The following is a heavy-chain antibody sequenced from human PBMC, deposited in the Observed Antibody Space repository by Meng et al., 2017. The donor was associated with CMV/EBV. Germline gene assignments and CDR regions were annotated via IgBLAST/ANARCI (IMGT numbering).Heavy chain of an antibody. CDR1: GFTFSSYW. D-gene: IGHD5-18*01. CDR2: IKQDGSEK. CDR3: ARDRGYSYSDY. Sequence: GGSLRLSCAASGFTFSSYWMSWVRQAPGKGLEWVANIKQDGSEKYYVDSVKGRFTISRDNAENSLYLQMNSLRAEDTAVYYCARDRGYSYSDYWGQGTLVTVSS. J-gene: IGHJ4*02. V-gene: IGHV3-7*01.